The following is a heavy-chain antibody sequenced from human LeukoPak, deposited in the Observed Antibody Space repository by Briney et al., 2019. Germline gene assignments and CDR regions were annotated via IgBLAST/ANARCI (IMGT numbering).Heavy chain of an antibody. CDR3: ARGRQQLVPGSQYFQH. J-gene: IGHJ1*01. CDR2: IYYSGGT. V-gene: IGHV4-39*07. Sequence: SETLSLTCTVSGGSISSSNYYWGWVRQPPGKGLEWIGSIYYSGGTYYNPSLKSRVTISVDTSKNQFSLKLSSVTAADTAVYYCARGRQQLVPGSQYFQHWGQGTLVTVSS. CDR1: GGSISSSNYY. D-gene: IGHD6-13*01.